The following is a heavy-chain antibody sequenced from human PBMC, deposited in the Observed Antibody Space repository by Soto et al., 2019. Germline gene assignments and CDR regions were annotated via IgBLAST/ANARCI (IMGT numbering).Heavy chain of an antibody. CDR1: GGTFSSYA. CDR3: ARRSYYDSSGYYVSYYYGMDV. J-gene: IGHJ6*02. CDR2: IIPIFGTA. D-gene: IGHD3-22*01. Sequence: QVQLVQSGAEVKKPGSSVKVSCKASGGTFSSYAISWVRQAPGQGLEWMGGIIPIFGTANYAQKFQGTVTITADESTSTAYMALSTLRSEDTAVYYWARRSYYDSSGYYVSYYYGMDVWGQGTTVTVSS. V-gene: IGHV1-69*01.